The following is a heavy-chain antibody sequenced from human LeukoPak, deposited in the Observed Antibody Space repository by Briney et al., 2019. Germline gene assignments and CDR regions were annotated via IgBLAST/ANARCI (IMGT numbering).Heavy chain of an antibody. D-gene: IGHD6-19*01. V-gene: IGHV3-23*01. J-gene: IGHJ6*03. Sequence: GGSLRLSCAASGFTFSSYGMSWVRQAPGKGLEWVSAISGSGGSTYYADSVKGRFTISRDNSKNTLYLQMNSLRAEDTAVYYCARTYSSSGWYRGGADYYYYTDVWGKGTTVTISS. CDR3: ARTYSSSGWYRGGADYYYYTDV. CDR2: ISGSGGST. CDR1: GFTFSSYG.